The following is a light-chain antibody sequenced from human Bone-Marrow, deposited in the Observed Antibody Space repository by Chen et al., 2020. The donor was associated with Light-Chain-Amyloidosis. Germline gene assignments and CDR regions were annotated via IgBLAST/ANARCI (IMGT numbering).Light chain of an antibody. CDR2: FKSDSED. CDR3: MIWHSTAWV. V-gene: IGLV5-45*02. CDR1: SDINVGSYR. J-gene: IGLJ3*02. Sequence: QAVLTQPSSLSASPGASASLTRTFRSDINVGSYRIYWYQQKPGSPPQYLLRFKSDSEDQRGSGVPSRFSGSRDVSANAGILLISGLQSEDEADYYCMIWHSTAWVFGGGTKLTVL.